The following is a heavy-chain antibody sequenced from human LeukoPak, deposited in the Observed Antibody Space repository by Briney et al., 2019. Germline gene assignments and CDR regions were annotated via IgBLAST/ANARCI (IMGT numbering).Heavy chain of an antibody. CDR2: IYYSGST. V-gene: IGHV4-59*08. D-gene: IGHD2-21*02. CDR3: ARLGDCGGDCYTSSFDY. J-gene: IGHJ4*02. Sequence: SETLSLTCTVSGGSISSYYWSWIRKPPGKGLEWIGYIYYSGSTNYNPSLKSRVTISVDTSKNQFSLKLSSVTAADTAVYYCARLGDCGGDCYTSSFDYWGQGTLVTVSS. CDR1: GGSISSYY.